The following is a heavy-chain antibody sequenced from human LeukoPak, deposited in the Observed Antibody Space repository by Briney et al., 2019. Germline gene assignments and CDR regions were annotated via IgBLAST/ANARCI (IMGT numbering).Heavy chain of an antibody. CDR1: GFIFSSYA. CDR2: IGGSGDST. CDR3: ARDRGYCSNTSCFGTYYGMDV. D-gene: IGHD2-2*03. V-gene: IGHV3-23*01. Sequence: PGGSLRLSCAASGFIFSSYAMSWVRQAPGKGLEWVSAIGGSGDSTNYADSVRGRFTISRDNAQNSLYLQMNSLRAEDTAVYYCARDRGYCSNTSCFGTYYGMDVWGQGTTVTVSS. J-gene: IGHJ6*02.